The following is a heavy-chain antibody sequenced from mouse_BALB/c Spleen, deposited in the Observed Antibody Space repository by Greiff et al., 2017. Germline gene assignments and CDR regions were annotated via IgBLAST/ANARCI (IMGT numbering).Heavy chain of an antibody. CDR2: ISYSGST. Sequence: EVQRVESGPGLVKPSQSLSLTCTVTGYSITSDYAWNWIRQFPGNKLEWMGYISYSGSTSYNPSLKSRISITRDTSKNQFFLQLNSVTTEDTATYYCARRGTHYDYDYYAMDYWGQGTSVTVSS. D-gene: IGHD2-4*01. CDR3: ARRGTHYDYDYYAMDY. J-gene: IGHJ4*01. CDR1: GYSITSDYA. V-gene: IGHV3-2*02.